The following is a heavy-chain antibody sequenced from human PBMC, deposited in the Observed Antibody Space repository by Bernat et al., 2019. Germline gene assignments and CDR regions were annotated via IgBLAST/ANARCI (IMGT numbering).Heavy chain of an antibody. CDR3: ARGGLYYYGSSGPYGY. D-gene: IGHD3-22*01. Sequence: QVQLVESGGGVVQPGRSLRLSCAASGFTFSSYGMHWVRQAPGKGLEWVAVIWYDGSNKYYADSVKGRFTISRDNSKNTLYLQMNSLRAEDTAVYYCARGGLYYYGSSGPYGYWGQGTLVTVSS. CDR1: GFTFSSYG. V-gene: IGHV3-33*01. CDR2: IWYDGSNK. J-gene: IGHJ4*02.